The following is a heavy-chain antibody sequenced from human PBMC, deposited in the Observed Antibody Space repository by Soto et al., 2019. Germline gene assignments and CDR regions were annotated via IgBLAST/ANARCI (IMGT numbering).Heavy chain of an antibody. Sequence: PGGAPGPSCAPPGFTFCSPALSWVRQAPGKGLEWVSLISVPGGSANYADSVKGRFTISIDNSKNTVYLQMNSLRAEDTAVYYCGGHWYNYWGQGTLVTVSS. CDR1: GFTFCSPA. V-gene: IGHV3-23*01. CDR3: GGHWYNY. CDR2: ISVPGGSA. J-gene: IGHJ4*02. D-gene: IGHD1-20*01.